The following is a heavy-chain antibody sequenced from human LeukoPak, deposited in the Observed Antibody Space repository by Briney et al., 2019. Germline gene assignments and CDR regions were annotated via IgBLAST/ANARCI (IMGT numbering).Heavy chain of an antibody. CDR1: GGSFSCYY. Sequence: SETLSLTCAVYGGSFSCYYWSWIRQPPGKGLEWIGEINHSGSTNYNPSLKSRVTISVDTSKNQFSLKLSSVTAADTAVYYCAGLQRACSSTSCRPYTYYYYGMDVWGQGTTATVSS. CDR3: AGLQRACSSTSCRPYTYYYYGMDV. CDR2: INHSGST. D-gene: IGHD2-2*01. J-gene: IGHJ6*02. V-gene: IGHV4-34*01.